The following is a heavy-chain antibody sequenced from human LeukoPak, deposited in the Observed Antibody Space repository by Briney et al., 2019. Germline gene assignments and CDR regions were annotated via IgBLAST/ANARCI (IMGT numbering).Heavy chain of an antibody. D-gene: IGHD4-11*01. CDR2: IHSGGST. CDR1: GFTLSSNY. CDR3: AREYSNYGSLSYGMDV. Sequence: PGGALTLSCPASGFTLSSNYLSWVRQAPGKGVEWVSVIHSGGSTYFAHSVTGQDTISRDNYKNTLYLQMNSLRAEDTAVYYCAREYSNYGSLSYGMDVWGQGTTVTVSS. V-gene: IGHV3-66*02. J-gene: IGHJ6*02.